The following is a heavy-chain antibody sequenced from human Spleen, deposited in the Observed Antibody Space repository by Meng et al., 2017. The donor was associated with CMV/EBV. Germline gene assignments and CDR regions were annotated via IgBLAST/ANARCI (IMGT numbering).Heavy chain of an antibody. V-gene: IGHV1-2*02. J-gene: IGHJ6*02. CDR2: INPNRGDT. D-gene: IGHD2-2*01. CDR1: GYTFSDYY. CDR3: ARGNPVVPVATHYGMDV. Sequence: ASVKVSCKASGYTFSDYYMHWVRQAPGQGLEWMGRINPNRGDTNYAQKFQGRVTVTRDTSISAAYVELSRVTSDDTAVYYCARGNPVVPVATHYGMDVWGQGTAVTVSS.